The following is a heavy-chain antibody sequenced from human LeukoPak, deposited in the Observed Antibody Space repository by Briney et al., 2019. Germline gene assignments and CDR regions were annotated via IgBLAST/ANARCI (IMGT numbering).Heavy chain of an antibody. CDR1: GFTSSSYA. V-gene: IGHV3-21*04. CDR2: ISSSSSYI. CDR3: ARDSWDSGSYWRSGFGWFDP. J-gene: IGHJ5*02. Sequence: TGGSLRLSCAASGFTSSSYAMSWVRQAPGKGLEWVSSISSSSSYIYYADSVKGRFTISRDNAKNSLYLQMNSLRAEDTAVYYCARDSWDSGSYWRSGFGWFDPWGQGTLVTVSS. D-gene: IGHD3-10*01.